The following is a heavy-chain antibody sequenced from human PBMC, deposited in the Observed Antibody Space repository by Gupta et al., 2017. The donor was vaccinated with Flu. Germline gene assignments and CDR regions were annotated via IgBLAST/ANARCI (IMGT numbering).Heavy chain of an antibody. Sequence: TFKNHGMHWVRQAPGKGLEWVAIIWYDGSNKYYADSVKGRFTISRDNSKNTLYLQMNSLRVEDTAVYFCARDRERNYFDYWGQGTLVTVSS. CDR2: IWYDGSNK. J-gene: IGHJ4*02. V-gene: IGHV3-33*01. CDR1: TFKNHG. CDR3: ARDRERNYFDY. D-gene: IGHD1-26*01.